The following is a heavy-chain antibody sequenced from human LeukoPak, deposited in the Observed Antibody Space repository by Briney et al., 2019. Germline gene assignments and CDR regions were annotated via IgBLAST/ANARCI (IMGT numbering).Heavy chain of an antibody. V-gene: IGHV3-30*18. D-gene: IGHD4-23*01. Sequence: GGSLRLSCAASGFSFSSYGMHWVRQAPGKGLEWVAVIPYDGSNTYYADSVKGRFTISRDNSKNTLYLQMNSLRAEDSAVYYCAKNTKPTLVTPDFWGQGTLVTVSS. J-gene: IGHJ4*02. CDR1: GFSFSSYG. CDR3: AKNTKPTLVTPDF. CDR2: IPYDGSNT.